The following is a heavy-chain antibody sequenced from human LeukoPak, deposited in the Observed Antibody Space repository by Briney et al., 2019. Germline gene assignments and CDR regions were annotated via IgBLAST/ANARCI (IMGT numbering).Heavy chain of an antibody. Sequence: SETLSLTCTVSGGSISSYYWSWIRQPPGKGLEWIGYIYYSGSTNYNPSLKSRITISVDTSKNQFSLKLSSVTAADTAVYYCARRRTYYYDSSGYPNDAFDIWGQGTMVTVSS. D-gene: IGHD3-22*01. CDR1: GGSISSYY. V-gene: IGHV4-59*08. CDR2: IYYSGST. J-gene: IGHJ3*02. CDR3: ARRRTYYYDSSGYPNDAFDI.